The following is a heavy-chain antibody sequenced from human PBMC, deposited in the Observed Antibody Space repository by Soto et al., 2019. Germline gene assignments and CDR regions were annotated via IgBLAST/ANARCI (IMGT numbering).Heavy chain of an antibody. Sequence: PGGSLRLSCAASGFTFSSYGMHWVRQAPGKGLEWVAVIWYDGSNKYYADSVKGRFTISRDNSKNTLYLQMNSLRAEDTAVYYCARERSGSYRFDYWGQGILVTVSS. D-gene: IGHD3-10*01. CDR1: GFTFSSYG. V-gene: IGHV3-33*01. J-gene: IGHJ4*02. CDR2: IWYDGSNK. CDR3: ARERSGSYRFDY.